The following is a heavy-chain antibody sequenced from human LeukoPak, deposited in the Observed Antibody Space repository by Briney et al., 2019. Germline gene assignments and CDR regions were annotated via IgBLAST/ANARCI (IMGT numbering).Heavy chain of an antibody. D-gene: IGHD6-13*01. J-gene: IGHJ4*02. V-gene: IGHV4-4*02. Sequence: SGTLSLTCAVSGGSISSDNWWSWVRQPPGKGLEWIGEIYHSGSTNYNPSLKSRVTTSIDKSKNQFSLKVSSVTAADTAVYYCARDVSSWLDNWGQGTLVTVSS. CDR1: GGSISSDNW. CDR3: ARDVSSWLDN. CDR2: IYHSGST.